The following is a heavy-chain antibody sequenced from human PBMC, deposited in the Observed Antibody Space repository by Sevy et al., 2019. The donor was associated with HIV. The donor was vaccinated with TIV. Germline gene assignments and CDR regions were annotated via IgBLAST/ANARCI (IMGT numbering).Heavy chain of an antibody. CDR3: AREKVDTSMIFVQYYGMDV. Sequence: GGSLRLSCAASGFSFSSYDMHWVRQAPGMGLEWVAVIRYDGSNKHYGDSVKGRFTISRDNSKNALYLQMSSLRAEDTAVYYCAREKVDTSMIFVQYYGMDVRGQGTTVTVSS. J-gene: IGHJ6*02. V-gene: IGHV3-33*01. CDR2: IRYDGSNK. D-gene: IGHD5-18*01. CDR1: GFSFSSYD.